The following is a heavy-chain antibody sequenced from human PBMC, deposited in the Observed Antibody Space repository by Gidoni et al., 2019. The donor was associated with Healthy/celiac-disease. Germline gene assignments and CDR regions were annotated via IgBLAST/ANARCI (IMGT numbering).Heavy chain of an antibody. CDR3: AKEIDTKVGARYYYYGMDV. J-gene: IGHJ6*02. Sequence: GGGLVQPGGSLRLSCAASGFTFSSYAMSWVRQAPGKGLEWVSAISGSGGSTYYADSVKGRFTSSRDNSKNTLYLQMNSLRAEDTAVYYCAKEIDTKVGARYYYYGMDVWGQGTTVTVSS. V-gene: IGHV3-23*01. CDR2: ISGSGGST. CDR1: GFTFSSYA. D-gene: IGHD1-26*01.